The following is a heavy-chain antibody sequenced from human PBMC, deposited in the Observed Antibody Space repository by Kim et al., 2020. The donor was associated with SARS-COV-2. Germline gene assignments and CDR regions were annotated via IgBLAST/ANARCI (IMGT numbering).Heavy chain of an antibody. J-gene: IGHJ4*02. Sequence: SKADGGTTEYAASVKGRFTISRDDSKSIAYLQMNRLKPEDTAVYYCTRADYWGQGTLVTVSS. CDR3: TRADY. V-gene: IGHV3-49*02. CDR2: SKADGGTT.